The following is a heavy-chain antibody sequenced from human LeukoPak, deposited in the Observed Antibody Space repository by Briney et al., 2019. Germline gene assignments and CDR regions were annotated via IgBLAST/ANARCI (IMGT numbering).Heavy chain of an antibody. Sequence: GSLRLSCAASGFTFSDYYMSWIRQAPGKGLEWIGSINYSGSTYYNPSLKSRVTISVDTSKNQFSLKLSSVTAADTAVFYCARLSPYLGSGSSAFPDDSWGQGTLVTVSS. D-gene: IGHD3-10*01. CDR3: ARLSPYLGSGSSAFPDDS. J-gene: IGHJ4*02. V-gene: IGHV4-39*01. CDR1: GFTFSDYY. CDR2: INYSGST.